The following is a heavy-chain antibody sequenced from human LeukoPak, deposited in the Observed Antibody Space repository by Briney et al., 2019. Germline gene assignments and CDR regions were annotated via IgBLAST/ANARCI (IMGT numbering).Heavy chain of an antibody. V-gene: IGHV3-23*01. D-gene: IGHD2-8*02. CDR3: AKLPLRAVLVSDY. CDR2: ISAGGHNT. Sequence: GGSLRLSCAASGFTLGRYVMSWVRQAPGKGLEWVSSISAGGHNTYYADSVKGRFTISRDISKNTLYLQMDSLRAEDTAVYYCAKLPLRAVLVSDYWGQGTLVTVSS. CDR1: GFTLGRYV. J-gene: IGHJ4*02.